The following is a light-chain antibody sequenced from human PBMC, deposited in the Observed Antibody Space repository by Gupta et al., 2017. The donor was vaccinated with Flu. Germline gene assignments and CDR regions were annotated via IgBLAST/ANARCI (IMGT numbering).Light chain of an antibody. CDR3: QSYDSDNDNVV. CDR2: EDD. J-gene: IGLJ2*01. V-gene: IGLV6-57*03. CDR1: SGSIASTY. Sequence: FMLTQPHSVSESPGKTVIISCTRTSGSIASTYVQWYQQRPGRAPTPLIYEDDQRPLGVPDRFSGSIDSSSNFASLIISGLKTEDEADYFCQSYDSDNDNVVFGGGTKLTVL.